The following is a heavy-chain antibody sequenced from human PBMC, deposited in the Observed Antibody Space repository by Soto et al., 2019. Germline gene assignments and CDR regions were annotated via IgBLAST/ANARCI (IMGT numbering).Heavy chain of an antibody. V-gene: IGHV3-30*18. Sequence: GGSLRLSCAAPGFTFSSYGMHWVRQAPGKGLEWVAVISYDGSNKYYADSVKGRFTISRDNSKNTLYLQMNSLRAEDTAVYYCAKDRGRYSSRDAFDIWGQGTMVTVSS. J-gene: IGHJ3*02. D-gene: IGHD5-18*01. CDR1: GFTFSSYG. CDR2: ISYDGSNK. CDR3: AKDRGRYSSRDAFDI.